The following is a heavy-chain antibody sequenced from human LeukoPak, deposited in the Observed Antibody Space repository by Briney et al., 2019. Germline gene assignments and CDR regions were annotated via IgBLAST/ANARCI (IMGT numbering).Heavy chain of an antibody. V-gene: IGHV1-2*02. CDR2: INPNSGGT. CDR1: GYTFAGYY. CDR3: ARDEDSGYYFDY. J-gene: IGHJ4*02. Sequence: ASVKVSCKASGYTFAGYYMHWVRQAPGQGLEWMGWINPNSGGTNYAQKFQGRVTMTRDTSISTAYMELSRLRSDDTAVYYCARDEDSGYYFDYWGQGTLVTVSS. D-gene: IGHD3-22*01.